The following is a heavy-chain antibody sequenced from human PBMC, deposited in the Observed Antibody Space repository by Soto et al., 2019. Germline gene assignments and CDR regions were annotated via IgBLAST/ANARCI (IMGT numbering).Heavy chain of an antibody. V-gene: IGHV3-23*01. CDR2: SSATGAGT. CDR3: ANARRPGANYGLYSDS. CDR1: GFTFSSYG. D-gene: IGHD1-7*01. Sequence: EVQLLESGGGLVQPGGSLRLSCAASGFTFSSYGMTWVRQAPGKGLEWVSFSSATGAGTYYADSVKGRFTISRDNSKNSRCRQPTRLRAAAPPVYYCANARRPGANYGLYSDSGGQGALVIVSS. J-gene: IGHJ5*01.